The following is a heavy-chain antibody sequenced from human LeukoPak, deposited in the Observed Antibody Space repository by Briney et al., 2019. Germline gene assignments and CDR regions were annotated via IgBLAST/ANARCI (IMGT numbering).Heavy chain of an antibody. CDR2: ISGDGGDT. Sequence: VGSLRLSCVASGFSLDDCAMHWVRQVPGKGLEWVSLISGDGGDTYYADSVKGRFTISRDNSRNSLYLQMNSLRTEDIAFYYCAKDRLPGGIAVAGTDDGMDVWGQGTTVTVSS. V-gene: IGHV3-43*02. CDR3: AKDRLPGGIAVAGTDDGMDV. J-gene: IGHJ6*02. D-gene: IGHD6-19*01. CDR1: GFSLDDCA.